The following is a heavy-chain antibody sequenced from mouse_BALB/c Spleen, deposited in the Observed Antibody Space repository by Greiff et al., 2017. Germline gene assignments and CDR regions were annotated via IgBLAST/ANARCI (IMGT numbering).Heavy chain of an antibody. Sequence: VQLQQSGAELAKPGASVKMSCKASGYTFTSYWMHWVKQRPGQGLEWIGYINPSTGYTEYNQKFKDKATLTADKSSSTAYMQLSSLTSEDSAVYYCASNYGDYWGRGTTLTVSS. J-gene: IGHJ2*01. D-gene: IGHD1-1*01. CDR1: GYTFTSYW. CDR3: ASNYGDY. V-gene: IGHV1-7*01. CDR2: INPSTGYT.